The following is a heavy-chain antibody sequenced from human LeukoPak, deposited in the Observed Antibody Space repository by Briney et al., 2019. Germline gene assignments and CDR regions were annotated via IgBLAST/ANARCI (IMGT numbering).Heavy chain of an antibody. CDR2: ISGSGGST. CDR3: AKDRAVACPTHNWFDP. D-gene: IGHD6-19*01. Sequence: PGGSLRLSCAASGFTFSSYAMSWVRQAPGKGLEWVSAISGSGGSTYYADSVKGRFTISRDNSKNTLYLQMNSLRAEDTAVYYCAKDRAVACPTHNWFDPWGQGTLVTVSS. CDR1: GFTFSSYA. V-gene: IGHV3-23*01. J-gene: IGHJ5*02.